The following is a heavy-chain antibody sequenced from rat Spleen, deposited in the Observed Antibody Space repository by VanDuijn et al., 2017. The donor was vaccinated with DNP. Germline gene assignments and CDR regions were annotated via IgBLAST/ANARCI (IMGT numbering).Heavy chain of an antibody. CDR3: ARLKWERAYYFDY. D-gene: IGHD5-1*01. Sequence: EVQLVETGGGLVQPGRSLKLSCVASGSTFSSYWMYWIRQTPGKGLEWVASINPDGTNTYYLDSVKGRFTLSRYKAKSALFLQMNSLRSEDTATYYCARLKWERAYYFDYWGQGIMVTVSS. CDR1: GSTFSSYW. J-gene: IGHJ2*01. V-gene: IGHV5-58*01. CDR2: INPDGTNT.